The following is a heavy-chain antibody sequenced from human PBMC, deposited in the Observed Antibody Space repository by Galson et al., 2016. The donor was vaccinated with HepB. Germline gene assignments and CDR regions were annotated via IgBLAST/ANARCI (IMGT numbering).Heavy chain of an antibody. Sequence: SETLSLTCTVSGASMTNRSHYWGWIRQPPGKGLEWIGSVSYGGNTYYNPSLKSRVTVSADTSKNDFSLRLSSVTAADTAVYYCARHTGAYDSHAFDVWGQGTLVTVSS. D-gene: IGHD3-22*01. J-gene: IGHJ4*02. CDR1: GASMTNRSHY. V-gene: IGHV4-39*01. CDR2: VSYGGNT. CDR3: ARHTGAYDSHAFDV.